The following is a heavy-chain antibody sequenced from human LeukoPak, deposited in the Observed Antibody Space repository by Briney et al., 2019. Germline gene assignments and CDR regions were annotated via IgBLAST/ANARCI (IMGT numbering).Heavy chain of an antibody. CDR2: ISGSGGST. Sequence: PGGSLRLSCAASGFTFSSYAMSWVRQAPGKGLEWVSAISGSGGSTYYADSVKGRFTISRDNSKNTLYLQMNSLRAEDTAVYYCAKENYYDSSGYPLPFDYWRQGTLVTVSS. J-gene: IGHJ4*02. CDR1: GFTFSSYA. D-gene: IGHD3-22*01. V-gene: IGHV3-23*01. CDR3: AKENYYDSSGYPLPFDY.